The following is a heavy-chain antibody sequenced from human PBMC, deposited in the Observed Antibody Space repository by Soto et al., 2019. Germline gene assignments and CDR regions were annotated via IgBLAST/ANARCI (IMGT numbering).Heavy chain of an antibody. V-gene: IGHV4-4*02. D-gene: IGHD2-2*01. CDR2: ILHSGPT. Sequence: QVQLQESGPGLLKPSETLSLTCAVSGGSISSTNWWHWVRQPPGKGLEWIGEILHSGPTNYTPSLKTRVAISVDKSKNQFSLKLNSVTAADTAVYYCARVRQGCSSTSCYLDPWGQGTLVTVSS. CDR1: GGSISSTNW. J-gene: IGHJ5*02. CDR3: ARVRQGCSSTSCYLDP.